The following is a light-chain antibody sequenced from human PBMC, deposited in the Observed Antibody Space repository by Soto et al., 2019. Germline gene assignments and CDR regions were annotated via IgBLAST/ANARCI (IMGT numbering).Light chain of an antibody. V-gene: IGKV3-15*01. CDR2: GAS. CDR3: QQYNNWPRT. Sequence: EIVMTQSPGTLSVSPGERATLSCRASQSVSSNLAWYQQKPGQAPSLLIYGASTRATGIPARFSGSGSGTEFALTISSLQSEDFAVYYCQQYNNWPRTFGKGTKVEIK. J-gene: IGKJ1*01. CDR1: QSVSSN.